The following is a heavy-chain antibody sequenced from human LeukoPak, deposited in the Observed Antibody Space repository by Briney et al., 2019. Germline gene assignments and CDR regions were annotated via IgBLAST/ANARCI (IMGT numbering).Heavy chain of an antibody. J-gene: IGHJ4*02. CDR3: ARLYYYDSSGSYYFDQ. D-gene: IGHD3-22*01. CDR1: GYTFTGYY. Sequence: ASVKVSCKASGYTFTGYYMHWVRQAPGQGLEWMGWINPNSGGTNCAQKFQGRVTMTRDTSISTAYMELSRLRSDDTAVYYCARLYYYDSSGSYYFDQWGQGTLVTVSS. CDR2: INPNSGGT. V-gene: IGHV1-2*02.